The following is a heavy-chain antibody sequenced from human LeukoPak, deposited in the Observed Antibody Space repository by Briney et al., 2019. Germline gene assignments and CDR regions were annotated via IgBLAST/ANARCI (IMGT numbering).Heavy chain of an antibody. V-gene: IGHV5-51*01. Sequence: GESLKISCKGSGHSFTSYWIGWVRQMPGKGLEWMGIIYPGDSDTRYSPSFQGQVTISADKSISTAYLQWSSLKASDTAMYYCARLGLVGATTQFFDYWGQGTLVTVSS. CDR3: ARLGLVGATTQFFDY. CDR2: IYPGDSDT. J-gene: IGHJ4*02. CDR1: GHSFTSYW. D-gene: IGHD1-26*01.